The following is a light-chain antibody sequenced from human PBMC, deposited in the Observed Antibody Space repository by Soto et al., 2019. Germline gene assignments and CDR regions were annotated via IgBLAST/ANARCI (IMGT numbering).Light chain of an antibody. CDR1: QAVSSH. Sequence: EVVLTQYPATLSLSPGERATLSCRASQAVSSHVAWYQQKPGQAPRLLIYDAYYSPTGIPARFSGSGSGTDFTLTISSLEPEDFAVYHCQHSDYWLFGGGTKVEI. V-gene: IGKV3-11*01. CDR3: QHSDYWL. J-gene: IGKJ4*01. CDR2: DAY.